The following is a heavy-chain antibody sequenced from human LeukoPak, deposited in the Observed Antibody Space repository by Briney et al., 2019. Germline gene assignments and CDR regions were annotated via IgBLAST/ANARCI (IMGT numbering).Heavy chain of an antibody. V-gene: IGHV4-4*09. CDR3: ARQGVYYYYYMDV. Sequence: SETLSLTCTVSGGSISSYYWSWIRQPPGKGLEWIGYIYTSGSTNYNPSLKSRVTISVDTSKNQFSLKLSSVTAADTAVYYCARQGVYYYYYMDVWGKGTTVTVSS. J-gene: IGHJ6*03. CDR1: GGSISSYY. CDR2: IYTSGST.